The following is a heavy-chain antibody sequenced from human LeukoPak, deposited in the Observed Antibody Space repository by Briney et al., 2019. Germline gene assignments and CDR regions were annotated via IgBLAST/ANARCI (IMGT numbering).Heavy chain of an antibody. Sequence: SDTLSLTCTVSGGSISSYFWSWIRQPPGKGLEWVGYIYYSGSTNYNPSLQSRVTISVDTSKNQFSLKLSSVTAADTAVYYCARSNLGYCSGGSCHYYYCYYMDVWGKGTTVTVSS. V-gene: IGHV4-59*07. CDR3: ARSNLGYCSGGSCHYYYCYYMDV. J-gene: IGHJ6*03. D-gene: IGHD2-15*01. CDR1: GGSISSYF. CDR2: IYYSGST.